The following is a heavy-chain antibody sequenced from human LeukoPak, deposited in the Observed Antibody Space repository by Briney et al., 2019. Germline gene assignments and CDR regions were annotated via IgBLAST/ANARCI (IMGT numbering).Heavy chain of an antibody. J-gene: IGHJ6*02. CDR2: ISYDGSNK. CDR3: AGGYGDYVYYYGMDV. D-gene: IGHD4-17*01. Sequence: GGSLRLSCAASGFTFSSYAMHWVRQAPGKGLEWMAVISYDGSNKYYADSVKGRFTISRDNSKNTLYLQMNSLRAEDTAVYYCAGGYGDYVYYYGMDVWGQGTTVTVSS. V-gene: IGHV3-30-3*01. CDR1: GFTFSSYA.